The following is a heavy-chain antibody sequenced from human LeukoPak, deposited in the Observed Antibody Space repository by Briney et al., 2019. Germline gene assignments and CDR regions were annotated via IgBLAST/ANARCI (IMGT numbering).Heavy chain of an antibody. Sequence: PGGSLRLSCAASGFTFSNSAMSWVRQAPGRGLGWVSIINGEGYSAEYADSVKGRFTISRDISKETVHLQMNSLRAEDTAIYYCAKGLEANWPGSRVFNYWGRGTLVTVSS. CDR3: AKGLEANWPGSRVFNY. CDR1: GFTFSNSA. J-gene: IGHJ4*02. CDR2: INGEGYSA. V-gene: IGHV3-23*01. D-gene: IGHD1-1*01.